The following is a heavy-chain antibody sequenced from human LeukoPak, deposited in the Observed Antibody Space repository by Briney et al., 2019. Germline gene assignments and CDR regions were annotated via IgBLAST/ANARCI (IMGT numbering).Heavy chain of an antibody. CDR2: INHSGST. D-gene: IGHD6-19*01. J-gene: IGHJ4*02. Sequence: SETLSLTCAVYGGSFSGYYWSWIRQPPGKGLEWIGEINHSGSTNYNPSLKSRVTISVDTSKNQFSPKLSSVTAADTAVYYCARLVAVAGTQRFDYWGQGTLVTVSS. V-gene: IGHV4-34*01. CDR3: ARLVAVAGTQRFDY. CDR1: GGSFSGYY.